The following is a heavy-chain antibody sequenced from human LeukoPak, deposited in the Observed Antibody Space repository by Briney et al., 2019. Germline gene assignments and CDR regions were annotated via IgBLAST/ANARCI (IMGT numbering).Heavy chain of an antibody. Sequence: GGSLRLSCAASGFTFSDYYMSWIRQAPGKGLEWVSYISSSGSTIYYADSVKGRFTISRDNAKNSLYLQMNSLRAEDTAVYYCARDLYLYDSSGYFSYYYMDVWGKGTTVTVSS. CDR1: GFTFSDYY. CDR3: ARDLYLYDSSGYFSYYYMDV. J-gene: IGHJ6*03. CDR2: ISSSGSTI. V-gene: IGHV3-11*01. D-gene: IGHD3-22*01.